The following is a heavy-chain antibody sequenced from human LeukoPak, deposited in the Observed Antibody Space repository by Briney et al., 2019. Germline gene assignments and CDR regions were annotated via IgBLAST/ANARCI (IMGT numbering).Heavy chain of an antibody. D-gene: IGHD2-21*01. CDR2: MNPNSGNT. CDR3: ARGRRCADCYYAFDI. J-gene: IGHJ3*02. V-gene: IGHV1-8*03. CDR1: GYTFASYD. Sequence: ASVKVSCKASGYTFASYDINWVRQATGQGLEWMGWMNPNSGNTGYAQKFQGRVTITRNTSISTAYMELSSLRSEDTAVYYCARGRRCADCYYAFDIWGQGTMVTVSS.